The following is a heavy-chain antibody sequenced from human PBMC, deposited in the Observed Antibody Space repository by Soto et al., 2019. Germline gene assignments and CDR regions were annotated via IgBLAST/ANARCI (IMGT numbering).Heavy chain of an antibody. Sequence: SMILSCGAAEFTFGSYCMHWVRKNPGKGLEWVAVIWYDGSNKYYADSVKGRFTISRDNSKNTLYLQMNSLRAEDTAVYYCARDYDSSGYPRYYFDYWGQGTLVTVSS. D-gene: IGHD3-22*01. CDR3: ARDYDSSGYPRYYFDY. CDR2: IWYDGSNK. V-gene: IGHV3-33*01. J-gene: IGHJ4*02. CDR1: EFTFGSYC.